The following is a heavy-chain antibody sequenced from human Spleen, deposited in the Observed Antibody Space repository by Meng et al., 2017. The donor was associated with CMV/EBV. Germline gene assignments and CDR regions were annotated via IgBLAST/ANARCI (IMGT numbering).Heavy chain of an antibody. J-gene: IGHJ4*02. V-gene: IGHV3-74*01. D-gene: IGHD3-22*01. Sequence: GGSLRLSCAASGFTFSSYWMHWVRQAPGKGLVWVSRINSDGSSTRYADSVKGRFTISRDNAKNTLYLQMNSLKTEDTAVYFCARAGHYYDSSGYYGVDYWGQGTLVTVSS. CDR2: INSDGSST. CDR3: ARAGHYYDSSGYYGVDY. CDR1: GFTFSSYW.